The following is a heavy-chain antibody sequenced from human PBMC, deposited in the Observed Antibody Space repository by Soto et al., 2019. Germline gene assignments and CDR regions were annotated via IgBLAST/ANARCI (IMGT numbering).Heavy chain of an antibody. D-gene: IGHD5-18*01. CDR1: GGSISSYY. J-gene: IGHJ4*02. Sequence: SETLSLTCTVSGGSISSYYWSWIRQPPGKGLEWIGYIYYSGSTNYNPSLKSRVTISVDTSKNQFSLKLSSVTAADTAVYYCARGVDTAMDIFDYWGQGTLVTVSS. V-gene: IGHV4-59*01. CDR3: ARGVDTAMDIFDY. CDR2: IYYSGST.